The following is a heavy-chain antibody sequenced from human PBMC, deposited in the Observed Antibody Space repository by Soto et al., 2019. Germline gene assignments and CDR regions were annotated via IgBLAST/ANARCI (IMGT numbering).Heavy chain of an antibody. J-gene: IGHJ3*02. CDR1: GGIFSSYA. Sequence: SVKVSCKASGGIFSSYAISWVRQAPGQGLEWMGGIIPIFGTANYAQKFQGRVTITADESTSTVYMELSSLRSEDTAVYYCARAPTLDYGGNSYAFDIWGQGTMVTVSS. CDR2: IIPIFGTA. D-gene: IGHD4-17*01. CDR3: ARAPTLDYGGNSYAFDI. V-gene: IGHV1-69*13.